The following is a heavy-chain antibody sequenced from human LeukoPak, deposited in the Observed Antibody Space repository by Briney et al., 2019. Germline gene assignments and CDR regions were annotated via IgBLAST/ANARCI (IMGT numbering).Heavy chain of an antibody. CDR3: AVTSSTSAYFDY. V-gene: IGHV4-59*06. J-gene: IGHJ4*02. Sequence: PSETLSLTCTVSGGSISSYYWSWIRQPPGKGLEWIGYIYYSGSTYYNPSLKSRVTISVDTSKNQFSLKLSSVTAADTAVYYCAVTSSTSAYFDYWGQGTLVTVSS. CDR1: GGSISSYY. D-gene: IGHD2-2*01. CDR2: IYYSGST.